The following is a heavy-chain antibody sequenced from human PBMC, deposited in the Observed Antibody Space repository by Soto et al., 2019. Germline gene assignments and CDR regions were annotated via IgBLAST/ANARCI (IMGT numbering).Heavy chain of an antibody. CDR3: ARDYDYIWGSLYYMDV. CDR2: INSDGSST. Sequence: PGGSLRLSCAASGFTFSSYWMHWVRQAPGKGLVWVSRINSDGSSTSYADSVKGQFTISRDNAKNTLYLQMNSLRAEDTAVYYCARDYDYIWGSLYYMDVWGKGTTVTVSS. D-gene: IGHD3-16*01. J-gene: IGHJ6*03. CDR1: GFTFSSYW. V-gene: IGHV3-74*01.